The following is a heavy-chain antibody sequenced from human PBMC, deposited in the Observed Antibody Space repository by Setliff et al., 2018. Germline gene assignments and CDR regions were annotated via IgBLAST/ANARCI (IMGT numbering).Heavy chain of an antibody. D-gene: IGHD2-2*01. CDR1: GYSISSDYY. CDR2: MYHSGST. V-gene: IGHV4-38-2*01. Sequence: AVSGYSISSDYYWGWIRQPPGKGLEWIGSMYHSGSTYYNPSLKSRVTISVDTSKNQFSLKLNYVTAADTAVYYCARALGYCSRTSCYADAFDIWGQGTMVTVSS. CDR3: ARALGYCSRTSCYADAFDI. J-gene: IGHJ3*02.